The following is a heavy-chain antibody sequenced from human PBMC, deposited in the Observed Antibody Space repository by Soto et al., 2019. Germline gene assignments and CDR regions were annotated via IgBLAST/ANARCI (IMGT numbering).Heavy chain of an antibody. D-gene: IGHD1-26*01. V-gene: IGHV3-30*18. J-gene: IGHJ6*02. CDR1: GFTFSSYG. CDR2: ISYDGSNK. Sequence: SLRLSCAASGFTFSSYGMHWVRQAPGKGLEWVAVISYDGSNKYYADSVKGRFTISRDNSKNTLYLQMNSLRAEDTAVYYCAKDEVVGATTGLGDYYYSYGMDVWGQGTTVTVSS. CDR3: AKDEVVGATTGLGDYYYSYGMDV.